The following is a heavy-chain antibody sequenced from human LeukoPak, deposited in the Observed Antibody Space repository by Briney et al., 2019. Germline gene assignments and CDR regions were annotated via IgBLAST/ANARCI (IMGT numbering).Heavy chain of an antibody. J-gene: IGHJ5*02. Sequence: SETLSLTCTVSGGSISSSSYYWGWIRQPPGKGLEWIGSIYYSGSTYYNPSLKSRVTVSVDTSKNQFSLKLSSVTAADTAVYYCARDFSPMVRGVIRGFDPWGQGTLVTVSS. CDR1: GGSISSSSYY. CDR3: ARDFSPMVRGVIRGFDP. D-gene: IGHD3-10*01. V-gene: IGHV4-39*07. CDR2: IYYSGST.